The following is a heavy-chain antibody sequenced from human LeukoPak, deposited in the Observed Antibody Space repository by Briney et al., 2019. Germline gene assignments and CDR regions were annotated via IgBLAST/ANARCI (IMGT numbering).Heavy chain of an antibody. V-gene: IGHV3-30-3*01. CDR2: ISYDGSNK. Sequence: GGSLRLPCAASGFTFSSYAMHWVRQAPGKGLEWVAVISYDGSNKYYADSVKGRFTISRDNAKNSLYLQMNSLRAEDTALYHCARAGGGGDYYYGMDVWGQGTTVTVSS. J-gene: IGHJ6*02. D-gene: IGHD2-15*01. CDR3: ARAGGGGDYYYGMDV. CDR1: GFTFSSYA.